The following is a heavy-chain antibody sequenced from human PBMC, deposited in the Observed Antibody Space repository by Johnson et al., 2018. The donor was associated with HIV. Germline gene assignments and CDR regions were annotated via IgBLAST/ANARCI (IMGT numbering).Heavy chain of an antibody. J-gene: IGHJ3*02. CDR3: ARDPRSSSWYYYSNDAFDI. Sequence: VQLVESGGGLVQPGGSLRLSCAVSGFTFSSYAIHWVRQAPGKGLEWVGRIRNKPSSYSTEYAASVKGRFTVSRDDSKNSVYLQMNSLRAEDTAVYYCARDPRSSSWYYYSNDAFDIWGQGTMVTVSS. V-gene: IGHV3-72*01. CDR2: IRNKPSSYST. D-gene: IGHD6-13*01. CDR1: GFTFSSYA.